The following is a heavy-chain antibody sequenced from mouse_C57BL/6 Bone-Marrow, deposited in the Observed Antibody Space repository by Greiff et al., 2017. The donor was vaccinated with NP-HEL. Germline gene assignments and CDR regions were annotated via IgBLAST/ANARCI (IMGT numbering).Heavy chain of an antibody. J-gene: IGHJ2*01. D-gene: IGHD1-1*01. CDR1: GYTFTSYW. CDR3: ANSTTVVAGGFDY. V-gene: IGHV1-64*01. CDR2: ILPNSGST. Sequence: VQLQQPGAELVKPGASVKLSCKASGYTFTSYWMHWVKQRPGQGLEWIGMILPNSGSTNYNEKFKSKATLTVDKSSSTAYMQLSRLTSEDSAVYYCANSTTVVAGGFDYWGQGTTLTVSS.